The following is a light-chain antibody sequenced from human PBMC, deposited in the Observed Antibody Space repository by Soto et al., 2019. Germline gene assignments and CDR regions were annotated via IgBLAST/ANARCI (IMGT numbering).Light chain of an antibody. CDR3: QQLNSYPLT. J-gene: IGKJ4*01. V-gene: IGKV1-9*01. CDR1: QGISSY. Sequence: DIQLTQSPSFLSASVVDRVTITCRASQGISSYLAWYQQKPGKAPKLLIYAASTLQSGVPSRFSGSGSGTEFTLTISSLQPEDFATYYCQQLNSYPLTFGGGTKVESK. CDR2: AAS.